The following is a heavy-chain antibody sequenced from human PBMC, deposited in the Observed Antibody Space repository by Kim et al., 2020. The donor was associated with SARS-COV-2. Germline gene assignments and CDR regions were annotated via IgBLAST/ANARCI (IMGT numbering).Heavy chain of an antibody. D-gene: IGHD6-19*01. Sequence: YNDYAVSVQSRITLNPDTSKNQFSLQLNSVTPEDTAVYYCARTVAGTFDYWGQGTLVTVSS. V-gene: IGHV6-1*01. CDR2: YN. CDR3: ARTVAGTFDY. J-gene: IGHJ4*02.